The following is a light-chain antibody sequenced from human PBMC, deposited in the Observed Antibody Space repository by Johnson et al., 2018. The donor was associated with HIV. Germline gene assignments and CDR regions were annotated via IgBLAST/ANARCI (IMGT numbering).Light chain of an antibody. CDR1: SSNIGINT. CDR3: GTWDSSLRVGF. CDR2: RNN. J-gene: IGLJ1*01. V-gene: IGLV1-44*01. Sequence: TQPPSASGTPGQRVTISCSGSSSNIGINTVNWYQQLPGTAPKLLIYRNNQRPSGVPDRFSGSKSGTSASLAISGLQSEDEADYYCGTWDSSLRVGFFGTGTKVTVL.